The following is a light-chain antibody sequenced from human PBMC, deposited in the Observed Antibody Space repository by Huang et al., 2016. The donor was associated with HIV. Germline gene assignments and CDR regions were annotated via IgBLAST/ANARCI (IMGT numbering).Light chain of an antibody. CDR1: QSVNSGY. J-gene: IGKJ4*01. CDR3: QQYGNSPVT. V-gene: IGKV3-20*01. CDR2: DAS. Sequence: EIVLTQSPGTLSLSPGERATLSCRASQSVNSGYVAWDQQKPGQAPRLLIHDASSRATGISDRFSGSGSGTDFSLTINRLEPEDFAVYYCQQYGNSPVTFGGGTKVEIK.